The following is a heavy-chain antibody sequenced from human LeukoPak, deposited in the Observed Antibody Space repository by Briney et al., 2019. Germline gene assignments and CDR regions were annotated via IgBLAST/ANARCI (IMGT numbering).Heavy chain of an antibody. CDR1: GFTFSSYA. CDR3: VKASRDYYNSGRRPGGNWYLDL. D-gene: IGHD3-10*01. Sequence: GGSLRLSCAASGFTFSSYAMNWVRQAPGKGLEWVSAISGSGDRTYYGDSVQGRFIISRDNSKNTLYLQMNSLRVEDTAVYYCVKASRDYYNSGRRPGGNWYLDLWGRGTLVTVSS. CDR2: ISGSGDRT. V-gene: IGHV3-23*01. J-gene: IGHJ2*01.